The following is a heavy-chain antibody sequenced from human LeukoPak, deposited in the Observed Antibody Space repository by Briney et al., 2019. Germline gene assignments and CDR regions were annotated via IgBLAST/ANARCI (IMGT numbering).Heavy chain of an antibody. J-gene: IGHJ4*02. CDR1: GFTVSSNY. CDR2: IYSGGST. Sequence: GGSLRLSCAASGFTVSSNYMSWVRQAPGKGLEWVSVIYSGGSTYYADSVKGRFTISRDNSKNTLYLQMNSLRAEDTAVYYCARGSGLTIFGVVTRPTDYWGQGTLVTVSS. D-gene: IGHD3-3*01. V-gene: IGHV3-66*01. CDR3: ARGSGLTIFGVVTRPTDY.